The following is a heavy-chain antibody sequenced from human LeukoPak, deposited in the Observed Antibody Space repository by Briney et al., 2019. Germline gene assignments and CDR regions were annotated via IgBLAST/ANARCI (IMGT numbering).Heavy chain of an antibody. Sequence: SETLSLTCTVSGGSFNSETSHWSWIRQPPGKELEWIGYIHYSGSTNYNPSLESRVTISIDTSKNQFSLKLNSVTAADTAVYYCARDFRPTYWGQGTLVTVSS. V-gene: IGHV4-61*01. J-gene: IGHJ4*02. CDR1: GGSFNSETSH. CDR2: IHYSGST. CDR3: ARDFRPTY.